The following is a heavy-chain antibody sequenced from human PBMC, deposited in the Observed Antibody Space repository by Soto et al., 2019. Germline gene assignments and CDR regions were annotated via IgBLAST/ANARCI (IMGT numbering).Heavy chain of an antibody. CDR2: MNPNSGNT. Sequence: ASVKVSCKASGYTFTSYDINWVRQATGQGLEWMGWMNPNSGNTGYAQKFQGRVTMTRNTSISTAYMELSSLRSEDTAVYYCALLWFGEDPFDYWGQGTPVPVSS. J-gene: IGHJ4*02. CDR1: GYTFTSYD. V-gene: IGHV1-8*01. CDR3: ALLWFGEDPFDY. D-gene: IGHD3-10*01.